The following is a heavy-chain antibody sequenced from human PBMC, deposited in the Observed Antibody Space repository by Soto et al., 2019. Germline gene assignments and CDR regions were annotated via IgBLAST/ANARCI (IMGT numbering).Heavy chain of an antibody. CDR1: GFTFSSYW. CDR2: IKQDGSKK. CDR3: AILPIAVAGTFDY. D-gene: IGHD6-19*01. V-gene: IGHV3-7*01. Sequence: GGSLRLSCAASGFTFSSYWMSWVRQAPGKGLEWVANIKQDGSKKYYVDSVKGRFTISRDNSKNTLYLQMNSLRAEDTAVYYCAILPIAVAGTFDYWGQGTLVTVSS. J-gene: IGHJ4*02.